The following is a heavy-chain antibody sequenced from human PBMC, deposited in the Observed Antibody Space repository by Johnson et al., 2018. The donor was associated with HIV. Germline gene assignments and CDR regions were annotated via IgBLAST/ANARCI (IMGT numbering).Heavy chain of an antibody. V-gene: IGHV3-30*04. CDR3: ARGPIADDAVDI. CDR2: IWYDGSNK. J-gene: IGHJ3*02. D-gene: IGHD3-16*02. Sequence: QVQLVESGGGVVQPGRSLRLSCAASRFTFSSYAMHWVRQAPGKGLEWVAVIWYDGSNKYYADSVKGRFTISRHNSKNTLYLQMNSLRAEDTAVYFCARGPIADDAVDIWGQGTRVTVSP. CDR1: RFTFSSYA.